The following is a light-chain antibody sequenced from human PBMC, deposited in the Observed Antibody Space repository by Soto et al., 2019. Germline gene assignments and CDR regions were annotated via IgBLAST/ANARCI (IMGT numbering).Light chain of an antibody. Sequence: EIVLTQSPATLSLSPGERATLSCRASQSVSRYLAWYQQKPGQAPRLLIYDASNRATGIPARFSGSGSGTDFTLTISSLEPEDFAEYYCQQRSNWPPDTFGGGTKVEIK. CDR3: QQRSNWPPDT. CDR1: QSVSRY. CDR2: DAS. J-gene: IGKJ4*01. V-gene: IGKV3-11*01.